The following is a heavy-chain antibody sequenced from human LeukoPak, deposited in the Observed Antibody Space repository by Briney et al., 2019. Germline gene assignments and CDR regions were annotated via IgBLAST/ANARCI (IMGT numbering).Heavy chain of an antibody. J-gene: IGHJ4*02. CDR1: GYTFSNHG. V-gene: IGHV1-18*01. CDR2: ISAYTGNT. CDR3: TRGIVRSEY. D-gene: IGHD1-26*01. Sequence: GASVKVSCKTSGYTFSNHGVTWVRQAPGQGLDWMGWISAYTGNTNYAQKLQGRVTMTTDTSTSTAYMELRSLRSDDTAVYYCTRGIVRSEYWGQGSLVTVTS.